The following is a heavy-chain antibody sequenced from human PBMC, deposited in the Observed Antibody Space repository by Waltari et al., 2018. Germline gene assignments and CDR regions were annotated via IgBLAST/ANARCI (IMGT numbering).Heavy chain of an antibody. J-gene: IGHJ6*02. CDR3: ARRQAKGLDL. CDR2: MNPNSGNT. Sequence: QAQLVLSGAEVKKPWASVKVSCRASGYMYSCCDINWVRQASGQGVEWMGWMNPNSGNTGYAQSFQGRVTMTRDTSTRTAYMELSNLRSDDTAVYYCARRQAKGLDLWGLGTTVIVSS. CDR1: GYMYSCCD. V-gene: IGHV1-8*02.